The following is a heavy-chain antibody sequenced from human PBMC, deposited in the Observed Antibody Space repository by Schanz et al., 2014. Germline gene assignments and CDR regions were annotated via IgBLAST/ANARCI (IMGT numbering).Heavy chain of an antibody. Sequence: QVQLQESGPGLVKPSETLSLTCSVSGGSISSYYWSWIRQPAGKGLEWIGRFYSSGSTNYNPSLQVRVTMSIDTSKNHFSLKLSSVTAADTAVYYCAREKVDIVVIPGARRNYYYSGMDVWGQGTTVTVSS. CDR1: GGSISSYY. D-gene: IGHD2-2*01. J-gene: IGHJ6*02. CDR3: AREKVDIVVIPGARRNYYYSGMDV. CDR2: FYSSGST. V-gene: IGHV4-4*07.